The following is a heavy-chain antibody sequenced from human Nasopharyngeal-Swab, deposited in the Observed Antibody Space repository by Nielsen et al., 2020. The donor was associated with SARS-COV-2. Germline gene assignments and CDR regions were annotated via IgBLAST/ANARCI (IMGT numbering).Heavy chain of an antibody. Sequence: PGKGLEWIGEINHSGSTNYNPSLKSRVTISVDTSKNQFSLKLSSVTAADTAVYYCARVITGIHALERRNSYYYYYYMDVWGKGTTVTVSS. CDR2: INHSGST. V-gene: IGHV4-34*01. CDR3: ARVITGIHALERRNSYYYYYYMDV. J-gene: IGHJ6*03. D-gene: IGHD1-20*01.